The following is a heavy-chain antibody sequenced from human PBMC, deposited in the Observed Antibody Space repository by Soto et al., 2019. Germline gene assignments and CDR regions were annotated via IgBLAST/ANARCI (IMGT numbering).Heavy chain of an antibody. CDR2: IYSGGST. J-gene: IGHJ4*02. V-gene: IGHV3-53*01. D-gene: IGHD3-22*01. CDR1: GFTVSSNY. Sequence: GGSLRLSCAASGFTVSSNYMSWVRQAPGKGLEWVSVIYSGGSTYYADSVKGRFTISRDNSKNTLYLKMNSLRAEDTAVYYCASSEFSTDYDSSGFLDYWGQGTLVTVSS. CDR3: ASSEFSTDYDSSGFLDY.